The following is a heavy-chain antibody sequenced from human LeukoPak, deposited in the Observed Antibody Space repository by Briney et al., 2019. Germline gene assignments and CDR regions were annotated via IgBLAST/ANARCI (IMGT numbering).Heavy chain of an antibody. V-gene: IGHV5-51*01. J-gene: IGHJ4*02. Sequence: GESLKISCKCSGYSVTIYWIGWVRQMPGKGLEWMGIIYPGDSDTRYSPSFQGQVTISADKSISTAYLQWSSLKASDTAMYYCARRHSSSGYYPDYWGQRTLVTVSS. CDR3: ARRHSSSGYYPDY. D-gene: IGHD3-22*01. CDR2: IYPGDSDT. CDR1: GYSVTIYW.